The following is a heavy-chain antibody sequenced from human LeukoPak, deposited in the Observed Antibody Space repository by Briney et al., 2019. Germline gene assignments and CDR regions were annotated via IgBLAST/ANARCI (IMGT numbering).Heavy chain of an antibody. CDR1: GGSISSYC. V-gene: IGHV4-4*07. D-gene: IGHD2-2*01. CDR2: IYTSGST. J-gene: IGHJ4*02. Sequence: SGTLSLTCAVSGGSISSYCWSWIRQSAGKGLEWIGRIYTSGSTNNNPSLKSRVTMSVATPKNQFSLKLSCVTAAETAVYYCARGPALDFDYWGQGTLVTVSS. CDR3: ARGPALDFDY.